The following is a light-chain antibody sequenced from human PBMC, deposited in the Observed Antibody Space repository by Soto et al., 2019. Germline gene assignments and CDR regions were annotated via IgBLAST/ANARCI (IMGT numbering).Light chain of an antibody. CDR3: QQYGNSPYT. Sequence: EIVLTQSPATLSSSLWERATLSCRASQSVTNNHVVWYQQRGDQPPRLLIYAVSNRAAGIPDRFSGSGSGTDFTLTISRLEPEDFALYYCQQYGNSPYTFGQGTKLEIK. V-gene: IGKV3-20*01. CDR1: QSVTNNH. J-gene: IGKJ2*01. CDR2: AVS.